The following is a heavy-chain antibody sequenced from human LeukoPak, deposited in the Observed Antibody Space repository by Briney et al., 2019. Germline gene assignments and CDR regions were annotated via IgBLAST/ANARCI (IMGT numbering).Heavy chain of an antibody. CDR2: ITNTGTTI. J-gene: IGHJ4*02. D-gene: IGHD2-2*02. V-gene: IGHV3-11*01. CDR1: GFTFSDYS. Sequence: GGSLILSCAASGFTFSDYSMSWIRQAPGKVLEWVSYITNTGTTIYYADSVKGRFTISRDNTKNSLYLQMNILRAEDTAVYYCARGGLYYFEYWGQGTLVTVSS. CDR3: ARGGLYYFEY.